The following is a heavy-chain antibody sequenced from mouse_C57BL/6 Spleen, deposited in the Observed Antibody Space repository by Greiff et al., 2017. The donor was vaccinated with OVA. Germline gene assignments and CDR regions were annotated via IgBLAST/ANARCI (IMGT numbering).Heavy chain of an antibody. CDR2: SYPGDGDP. D-gene: IGHD1-1*01. J-gene: IGHJ4*01. CDR3: ARLSETTVVEEYAMDD. V-gene: IGHV1-82*01. CDR1: GYAFSSSW. Sequence: VQLQQSRPELVKPGASVKISCKASGYAFSSSWMNWVKQRPGTGLEWIGRSYPGDGDPNYNGKFKGKVTLTADQSSSTAYLQLSSLTSEYSAVDFCARLSETTVVEEYAMDDGGQGTSGTGSS.